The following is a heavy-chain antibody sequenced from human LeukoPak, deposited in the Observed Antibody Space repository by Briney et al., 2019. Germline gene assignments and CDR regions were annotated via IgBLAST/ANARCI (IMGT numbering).Heavy chain of an antibody. Sequence: GASVKVSCKASGYTFTSYYMHWVRQAPGQGLEWMGIINPSGGSTSYAQKFQGRVTMTRDTSTSTVYMELSSLRSEDTAVYYCARDRPYDILTGYPPLGYYYYGMDVWGQGTTVTVSS. D-gene: IGHD3-9*01. CDR3: ARDRPYDILTGYPPLGYYYYGMDV. J-gene: IGHJ6*02. V-gene: IGHV1-46*01. CDR1: GYTFTSYY. CDR2: INPSGGST.